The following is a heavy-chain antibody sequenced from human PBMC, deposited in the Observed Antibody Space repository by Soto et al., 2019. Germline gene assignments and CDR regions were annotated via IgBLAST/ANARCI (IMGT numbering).Heavy chain of an antibody. CDR3: ARAVGYIAAAGTEWFDP. D-gene: IGHD6-13*01. Sequence: GASVKVSCKASGYTFTSYYMHWVRQAPGQGLEWMGIINPSGGSTSYAQKFQGRVTMTRDTSTSTVYMELSSLRSEDTAVYYCARAVGYIAAAGTEWFDPWGQGTLVTVSS. J-gene: IGHJ5*02. V-gene: IGHV1-46*01. CDR2: INPSGGST. CDR1: GYTFTSYY.